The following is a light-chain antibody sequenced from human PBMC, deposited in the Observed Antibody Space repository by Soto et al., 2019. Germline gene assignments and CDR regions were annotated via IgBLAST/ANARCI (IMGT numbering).Light chain of an antibody. J-gene: IGKJ2*01. Sequence: ETVLTQSPVTLSLSPGERATLSCWASQSVISNYLAWYQQRPGQPPRLLIYGASNRATGIPDRFSGTGSGTDFTLTISRLEPEDFAVYYCQQYGSSPPRTFGQVTKLEIK. CDR2: GAS. V-gene: IGKV3-20*01. CDR1: QSVISNY. CDR3: QQYGSSPPRT.